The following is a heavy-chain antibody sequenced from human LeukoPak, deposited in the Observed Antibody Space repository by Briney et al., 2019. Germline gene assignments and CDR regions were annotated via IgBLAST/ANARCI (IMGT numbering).Heavy chain of an antibody. Sequence: SVKVSCKASGYXFTGYYMHWVRQAPGQGLEWMGGIIPIFGTANYAQKFQGRVTITADESTSTAYMELSSLRSEDTAVYYCARGKDYGPSTRFDYWGQGTLVTVSS. CDR1: GYXFTGYY. J-gene: IGHJ4*02. D-gene: IGHD4/OR15-4a*01. CDR3: ARGKDYGPSTRFDY. CDR2: IIPIFGTA. V-gene: IGHV1-69*13.